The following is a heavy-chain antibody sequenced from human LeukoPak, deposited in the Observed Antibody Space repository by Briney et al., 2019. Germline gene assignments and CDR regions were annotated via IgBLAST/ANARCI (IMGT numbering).Heavy chain of an antibody. Sequence: SETLSLTCTVSGGSISSYYWSWIRQPPGKGLEWIGYIYYSGSTNYNPSLKSRVTISVDTSKNQFSLKLSSVTAADTAVYYCARVNYYDSSGYYFYFDYWGQGTLVTVSS. D-gene: IGHD3-22*01. CDR1: GGSISSYY. J-gene: IGHJ4*02. CDR2: IYYSGST. CDR3: ARVNYYDSSGYYFYFDY. V-gene: IGHV4-59*01.